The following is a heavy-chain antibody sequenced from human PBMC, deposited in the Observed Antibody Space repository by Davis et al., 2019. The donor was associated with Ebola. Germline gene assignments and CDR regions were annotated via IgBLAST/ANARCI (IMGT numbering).Heavy chain of an antibody. Sequence: GESLKISCVVSGLSATTNYMGWVRQAPGKVLEWVSLLYPDERTFYADSVKGRFTIPRHSSNNTLYLQMNILRPDDTATYYCARGAWCIWDYWGRGTPVTVSS. CDR1: GLSATTNY. V-gene: IGHV3-53*04. CDR2: LYPDERT. J-gene: IGHJ4*02. CDR3: ARGAWCIWDY. D-gene: IGHD4/OR15-4a*01.